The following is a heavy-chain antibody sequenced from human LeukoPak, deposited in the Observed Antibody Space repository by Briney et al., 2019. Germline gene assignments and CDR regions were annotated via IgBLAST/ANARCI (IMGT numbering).Heavy chain of an antibody. V-gene: IGHV3-23*01. CDR1: GFTFSSYA. J-gene: IGHJ6*02. Sequence: GGSLRLSCAASGFTFSSYAMSWVRQAPGKGLEWVSAISGRGGSTYYADSVKGRFTISRDNSKNTLYLQMNSLRAEDTAVYYCAKSTAAGTRPLFYYYYYGMDVWGQGTTVTVSS. D-gene: IGHD6-13*01. CDR2: ISGRGGST. CDR3: AKSTAAGTRPLFYYYYYGMDV.